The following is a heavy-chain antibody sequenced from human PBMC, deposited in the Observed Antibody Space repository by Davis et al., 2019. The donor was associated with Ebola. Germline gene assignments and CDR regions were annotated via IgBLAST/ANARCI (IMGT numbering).Heavy chain of an antibody. V-gene: IGHV4-34*01. J-gene: IGHJ5*02. Sequence: MPSETLSLTCAVYGGSFSGYYWSWIRQPPGKGLEWIGEINHSGSTNYNPSLKSRVTISVDTSKNQFSLKLSPVTAADTAVYYCARGRIVVGRYWFDPWGQGTLVTVSS. CDR2: INHSGST. CDR1: GGSFSGYY. D-gene: IGHD2-2*01. CDR3: ARGRIVVGRYWFDP.